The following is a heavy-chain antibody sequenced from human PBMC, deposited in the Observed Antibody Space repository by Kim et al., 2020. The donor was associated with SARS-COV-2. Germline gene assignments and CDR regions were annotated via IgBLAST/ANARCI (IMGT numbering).Heavy chain of an antibody. CDR3: AKDYSSSWYGDY. CDR1: GFTFSSYG. D-gene: IGHD6-13*01. CDR2: ISYDGRNK. V-gene: IGHV3-30*18. Sequence: GGSLRLSCAASGFTFSSYGMHWVRQPPGKGLEWVAVISYDGRNKYYADSVKGRFTISRDNSKNTQYLQLNSLRAEDTAVYYCAKDYSSSWYGDYWGQGTLVTVTS. J-gene: IGHJ4*02.